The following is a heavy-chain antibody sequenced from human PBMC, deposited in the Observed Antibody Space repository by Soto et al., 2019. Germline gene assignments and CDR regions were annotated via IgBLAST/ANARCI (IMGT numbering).Heavy chain of an antibody. CDR3: VGGWHGFDP. CDR1: GGSISSYY. CDR2: IYYSGST. V-gene: IGHV4-59*08. Sequence: QVQLQESGPGLVKPSETLSLTCTVSGGSISSYYWSWIRQPPGKGLEWIGYIYYSGSTNYNPSLKIRVTISVDTSKNQFSLKLSSVTAADTAVYYCVGGWHGFDPWGQGTLVTVSS. D-gene: IGHD3-16*01. J-gene: IGHJ5*02.